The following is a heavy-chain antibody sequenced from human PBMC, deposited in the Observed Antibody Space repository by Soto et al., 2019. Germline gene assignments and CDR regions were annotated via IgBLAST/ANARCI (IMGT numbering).Heavy chain of an antibody. D-gene: IGHD3-22*01. V-gene: IGHV4-39*01. CDR2: IYYSGRT. CDR3: ASIYDSSGYYAFDI. Sequence: SETLSLTCTVSGGSISSSSYYWGWIRQPPGKGLEWIGSIYYSGRTYYNPSLKSRVTISEDTSKNQFSLKLSSVTAADTAVYYCASIYDSSGYYAFDIWGQGTMVTVSS. J-gene: IGHJ3*02. CDR1: GGSISSSSYY.